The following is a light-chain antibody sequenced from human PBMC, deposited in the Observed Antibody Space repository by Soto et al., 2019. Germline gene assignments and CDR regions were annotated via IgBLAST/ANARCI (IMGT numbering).Light chain of an antibody. CDR2: GAS. J-gene: IGKJ1*01. CDR3: QQYNNWPWT. V-gene: IGKV3-15*01. CDR1: QSVSSN. Sequence: EIVMTQSAATLSVSPGERVTLSCRASQSVSSNLAWYQQKPGQAPRLLIYGASTRATGIPARLSGSGSGTEFTLTISSLQSEDFAVYYCQQYNNWPWTFGQGTKVEIK.